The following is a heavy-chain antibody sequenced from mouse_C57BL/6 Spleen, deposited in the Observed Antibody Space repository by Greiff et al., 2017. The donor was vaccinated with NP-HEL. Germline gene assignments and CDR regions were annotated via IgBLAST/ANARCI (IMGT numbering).Heavy chain of an antibody. D-gene: IGHD4-1*01. V-gene: IGHV5-9-1*02. Sequence: EVQRVESGEGLVKPGGSLKLSCAASGFTFSSYAMSWVRQTPEKRLEWVAYISSGGDYIYYADTVKGRFTISRDNARNTLYLQMSSLKSEDTAMYYCTRDDDWEYYFDYWGQGTTLTVSS. J-gene: IGHJ2*01. CDR3: TRDDDWEYYFDY. CDR2: ISSGGDYI. CDR1: GFTFSSYA.